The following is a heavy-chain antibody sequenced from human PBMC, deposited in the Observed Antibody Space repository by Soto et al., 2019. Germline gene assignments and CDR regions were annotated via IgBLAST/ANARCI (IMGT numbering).Heavy chain of an antibody. CDR1: GFTFSSHD. J-gene: IGHJ5*02. CDR2: IDSAGDA. D-gene: IGHD3-10*01. V-gene: IGHV3-13*01. CDR3: AREGIRGVSWNWFDT. Sequence: EVQLVESGGGLVQPGGSLRLSCAASGFTFSSHDMHWVRQVTGKGLEWVSGIDSAGDAKYPASVKGRFTISRENAKNSLHRQMNSQRAGDTAVYYCAREGIRGVSWNWFDTWGQGTLVTVSS.